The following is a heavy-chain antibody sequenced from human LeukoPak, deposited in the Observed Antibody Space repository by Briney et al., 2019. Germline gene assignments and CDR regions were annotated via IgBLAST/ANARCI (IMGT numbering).Heavy chain of an antibody. Sequence: SETLSLTCTVSGGSNSGQYWSLIRQPPGKGLEWIGYIYYTGITKYNPSLKSRVTISVDTSKNQFSLRLTSVTAADTAVYYCARVSFHYHSGNYGWYFDSWGQGTLVTVSS. V-gene: IGHV4-59*11. J-gene: IGHJ4*02. D-gene: IGHD3-10*01. CDR1: GGSNSGQY. CDR2: IYYTGIT. CDR3: ARVSFHYHSGNYGWYFDS.